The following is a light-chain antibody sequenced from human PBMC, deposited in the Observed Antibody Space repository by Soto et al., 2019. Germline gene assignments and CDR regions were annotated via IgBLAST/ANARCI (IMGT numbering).Light chain of an antibody. CDR1: QSVSSNY. Sequence: EIVLTQSPGTLSLSPGERATLSCRASQSVSSNYIAGYQQNPGQAPRLLIYGASTRATGIPDRFSGSGSGTDFTLTISRLEPDDFAVYFCKQYGRSPPFAFGQGTKVEIK. CDR3: KQYGRSPPFA. V-gene: IGKV3-20*01. J-gene: IGKJ2*01. CDR2: GAS.